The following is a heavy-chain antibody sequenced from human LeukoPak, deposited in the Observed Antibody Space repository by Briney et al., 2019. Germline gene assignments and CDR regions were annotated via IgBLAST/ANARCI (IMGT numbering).Heavy chain of an antibody. Sequence: SETLSLTCAVYGGSFSGYYWSWIRQPPGEGLEWIGEINHSGSTNYNPSLKSRVTISVDTSKNQFSLKLSSVTAADTAVYYCASDRRATVTTRANPYYYYGMDVWGQGTTVTVSS. CDR3: ASDRRATVTTRANPYYYYGMDV. V-gene: IGHV4-34*01. CDR2: INHSGST. CDR1: GGSFSGYY. J-gene: IGHJ6*02. D-gene: IGHD4-17*01.